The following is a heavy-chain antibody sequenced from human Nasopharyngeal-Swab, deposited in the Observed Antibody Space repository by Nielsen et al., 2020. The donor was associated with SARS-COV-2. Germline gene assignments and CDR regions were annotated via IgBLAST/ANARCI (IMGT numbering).Heavy chain of an antibody. J-gene: IGHJ2*01. V-gene: IGHV4-59*13. D-gene: IGHD5-12*01. CDR3: ARGGNYGLYSGYDPMATTYWYFDL. CDR2: IYYSGST. Sequence: PGKGLEWIGYIYYSGSTNYNPSLKSRVTISVDTSKNQFSLKLSPVTAADTAVYYCARGGNYGLYSGYDPMATTYWYFDLWGRGTLVTVSS.